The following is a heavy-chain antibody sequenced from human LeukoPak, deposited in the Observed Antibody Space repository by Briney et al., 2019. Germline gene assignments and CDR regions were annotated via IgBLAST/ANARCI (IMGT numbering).Heavy chain of an antibody. V-gene: IGHV1-8*01. D-gene: IGHD6-13*01. CDR3: ARASGFFIAAASGYWFDP. CDR2: MNPNSGNT. Sequence: ASVNVSCKASGYTFTSYDINWVRQATGQGLEWMGWMNPNSGNTGYAQKFQGRVTMTRNTSISTAYMELSSLRSEDTAVYYCARASGFFIAAASGYWFDPWGQGTLVTVSS. CDR1: GYTFTSYD. J-gene: IGHJ5*02.